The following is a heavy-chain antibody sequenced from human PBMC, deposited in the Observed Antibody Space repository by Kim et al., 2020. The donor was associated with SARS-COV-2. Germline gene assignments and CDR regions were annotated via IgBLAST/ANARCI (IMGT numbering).Heavy chain of an antibody. CDR1: GFTFNSYT. J-gene: IGHJ6*02. CDR3: ARDMEKRHLRQRNFYVMDV. V-gene: IGHV3-21*01. D-gene: IGHD6-25*01. Sequence: GGSLRLSCAASGFTFNSYTMNWVRQAPGKGLEWVSSISSGSSNIYYAESVRGRFSTSRDNAANSLHLEMNSLRAEDTAVYFCARDMEKRHLRQRNFYVMDVWGRGTTVIVSS. CDR2: ISSGSSNI.